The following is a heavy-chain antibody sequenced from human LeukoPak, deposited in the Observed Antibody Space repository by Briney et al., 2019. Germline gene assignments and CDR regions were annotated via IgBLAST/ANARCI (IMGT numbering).Heavy chain of an antibody. J-gene: IGHJ4*02. D-gene: IGHD5-18*01. CDR3: ARRGYNYGYYYFDY. CDR1: GGSISSYY. Sequence: PSETLSLTCTVSGGSISSYYWSWIRQPPGKGLEWIGYIYYSGSTYYNPSLKSRVTISVDTSKNQFSLKLNSVTAADTAVYYCARRGYNYGYYYFDYWGQGTLVTVSS. CDR2: IYYSGST. V-gene: IGHV4-59*08.